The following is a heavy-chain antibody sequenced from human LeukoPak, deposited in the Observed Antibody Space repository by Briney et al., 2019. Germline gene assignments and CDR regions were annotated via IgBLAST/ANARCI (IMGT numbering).Heavy chain of an antibody. Sequence: PGGSLRLSCAASGFTFSSYSMNWVRQAPGKGLEWVSSISSSSSYIYYADSVKGRFTISRDNAKNSLYLQMNSLRAEDTAVYYCATSLNLRAWIQLWSNYWGQGTLVTVSS. D-gene: IGHD5-18*01. J-gene: IGHJ4*02. CDR1: GFTFSSYS. CDR3: ATSLNLRAWIQLWSNY. V-gene: IGHV3-21*01. CDR2: ISSSSSYI.